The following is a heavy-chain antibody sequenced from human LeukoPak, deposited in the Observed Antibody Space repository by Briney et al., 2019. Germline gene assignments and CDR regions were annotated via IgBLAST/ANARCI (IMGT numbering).Heavy chain of an antibody. CDR1: LLTLSNYW. J-gene: IGHJ4*02. CDR3: ARDYVWGSDRYTDY. V-gene: IGHV3-7*05. D-gene: IGHD3-16*02. Sequence: PGGALRVSCVASLLTLSNYWMTWVRPAPGRGLEWVANIRQDGSEKYYVDSVKGRFTISIDNAKNSLYLQMDSLKAEDTAVYYCARDYVWGSDRYTDYWGQGTLVTVSS. CDR2: IRQDGSEK.